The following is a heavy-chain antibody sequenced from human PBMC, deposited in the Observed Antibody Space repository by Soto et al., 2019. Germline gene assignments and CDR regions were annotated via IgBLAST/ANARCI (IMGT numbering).Heavy chain of an antibody. CDR1: GFTFRTYW. J-gene: IGHJ4*02. CDR2: INDDGTIS. D-gene: IGHD2-8*01. CDR3: ARDPLGYCTNGVCHYYFDY. V-gene: IGHV3-74*01. Sequence: GGSLRLSCAASGFTFRTYWMHWVRQAPGKGLEWVSRINDDGTISTYADSVKGRFTISRDNSKNTLYLQMNSLRAEDTAVYYCARDPLGYCTNGVCHYYFDYWGQGTLVTVSS.